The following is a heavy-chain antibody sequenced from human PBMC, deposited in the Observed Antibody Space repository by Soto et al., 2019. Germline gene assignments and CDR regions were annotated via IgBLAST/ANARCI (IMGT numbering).Heavy chain of an antibody. J-gene: IGHJ4*02. CDR3: AREGPEGSYYPN. D-gene: IGHD3-10*01. CDR2: IYHSGST. CDR1: GGSIKTSY. V-gene: IGHV4-59*01. Sequence: SETLSLTCTVSGGSIKTSYWSWIRQPPGKGLEWIGYIYHSGSTNHNPSLKSRITISADTSKNQFFLKLSSVTAADTAVYYCAREGPEGSYYPNWGQGTLVTVSS.